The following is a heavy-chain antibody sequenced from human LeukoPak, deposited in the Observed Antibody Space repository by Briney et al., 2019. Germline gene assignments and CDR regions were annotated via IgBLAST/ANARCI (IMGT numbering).Heavy chain of an antibody. V-gene: IGHV3-64*01. CDR2: ISSKGGST. D-gene: IGHD4-17*01. J-gene: IGHJ4*02. Sequence: GGPLRLSCAASGFTFSRYTMHWARQAPGKGLEYVSGISSKGGSTYYASSVKGRFTISRDNSKNTLYLQMGSLRAEDMAVYYCAREDYGTGKFDYWGQGTLVIVSS. CDR1: GFTFSRYT. CDR3: AREDYGTGKFDY.